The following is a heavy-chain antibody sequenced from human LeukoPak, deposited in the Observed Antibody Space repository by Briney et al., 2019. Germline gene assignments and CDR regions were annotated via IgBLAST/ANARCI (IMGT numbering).Heavy chain of an antibody. D-gene: IGHD3-3*01. CDR3: ARHPSYDFWSGCYPTFDY. V-gene: IGHV5-51*01. CDR1: GYSFTSYW. CDR2: IYPGDSDT. Sequence: GESLKISCKGSGYSFTSYWIGWVRQMPGKGLEWMGIIYPGDSDTRYSPSFRGQVTISADKSISTAYLQWSSLKASDTAMYYCARHPSYDFWSGCYPTFDYWGQGTLVTVSS. J-gene: IGHJ4*02.